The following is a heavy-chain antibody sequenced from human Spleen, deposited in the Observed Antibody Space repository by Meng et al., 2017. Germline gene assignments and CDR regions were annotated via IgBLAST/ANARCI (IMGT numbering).Heavy chain of an antibody. D-gene: IGHD3-22*01. CDR3: ARLTYYYDSSGRWDY. J-gene: IGHJ4*02. V-gene: IGHV4-31*03. Sequence: QVHGTVSRPVLSQPSPTLSLLCNVSGGSISYGGYYWSWIRQHPGQGLEWIGYIYFSGTTYYNPSLKSRVTISVDTSKTQFSLKLSSVTAADTAVYYCARLTYYYDSSGRWDYWGPGTLVTVSS. CDR1: GGSISYGGYY. CDR2: IYFSGTT.